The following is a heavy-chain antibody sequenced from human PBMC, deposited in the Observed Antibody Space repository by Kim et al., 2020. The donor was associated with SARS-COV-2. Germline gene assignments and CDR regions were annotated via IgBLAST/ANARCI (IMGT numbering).Heavy chain of an antibody. D-gene: IGHD3-22*01. J-gene: IGHJ5*02. Sequence: GGSLRLSCAASGFTFSSYAMHWVRQAPGKGLEWVAVIWYDGSNKYYADSVKGRFTISRDNSKNTLYLQMNSLRAEDTAVYYCAKDHQPFYYDSSGTNWFDPWGQGTLVTVSS. V-gene: IGHV3-33*06. CDR1: GFTFSSYA. CDR3: AKDHQPFYYDSSGTNWFDP. CDR2: IWYDGSNK.